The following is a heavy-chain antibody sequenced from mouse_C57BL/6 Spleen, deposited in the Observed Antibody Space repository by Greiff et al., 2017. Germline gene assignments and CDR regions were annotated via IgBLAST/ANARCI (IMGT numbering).Heavy chain of an antibody. CDR3: ASPLYEDYFDY. J-gene: IGHJ2*01. V-gene: IGHV1-7*01. D-gene: IGHD2-12*01. Sequence: VQLQESGAELAKPGASVKLSCKASGYTFTSYWMHWVKQRPGQGLEWIGYINPSSGYTKYNQKFKDKAILTADKSSSTAYMQLSSLTYEDSAVYYCASPLYEDYFDYWGQGTTLTVSS. CDR2: INPSSGYT. CDR1: GYTFTSYW.